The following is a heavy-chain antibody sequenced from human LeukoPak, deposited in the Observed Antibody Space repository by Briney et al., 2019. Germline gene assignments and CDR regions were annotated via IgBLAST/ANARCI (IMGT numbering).Heavy chain of an antibody. CDR3: ARGLYSATWYGGE. Sequence: GGSLRLSCAATGFTFNYYTMNWVRQAPGQGLEWVSSISSSTTYIYYADSVKGRFTISRDNAKNSLYLQMNSLRAEDTAVYYCARGLYSATWYGGEWGQGILVTVSS. CDR2: ISSSTTYI. D-gene: IGHD3-10*01. CDR1: GFTFNYYT. J-gene: IGHJ4*02. V-gene: IGHV3-21*01.